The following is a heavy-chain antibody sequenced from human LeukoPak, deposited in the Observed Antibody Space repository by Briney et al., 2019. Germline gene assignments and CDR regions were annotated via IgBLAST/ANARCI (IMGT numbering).Heavy chain of an antibody. J-gene: IGHJ4*02. V-gene: IGHV4-59*01. Sequence: ASETLSLTCTVSGGSISSYYWSWIRQPPGKGLEWIGYIYYNGSTNYNPSLKSRVTISVDTSKNQFSLKLSSVTAADTAVYYCARLVVVPAAIFSPAGPFDYWGQGTLVTVSS. D-gene: IGHD2-2*02. CDR1: GGSISSYY. CDR3: ARLVVVPAAIFSPAGPFDY. CDR2: IYYNGST.